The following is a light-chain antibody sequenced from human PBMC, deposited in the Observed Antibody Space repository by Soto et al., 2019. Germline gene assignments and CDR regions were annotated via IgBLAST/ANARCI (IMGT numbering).Light chain of an antibody. CDR1: QSVGSDY. V-gene: IGKV3-20*01. CDR3: QVYTSLPQT. J-gene: IGKJ1*01. CDR2: DAS. Sequence: EIVLTQSPATLSLSPGERATLSCRASQSVGSDYLAWYQQKPDQAPRLLIFDASRRATGIPDRFSGSGSGTDFTLTISRLEPEDFAVYYCQVYTSLPQTFGQGTKVELK.